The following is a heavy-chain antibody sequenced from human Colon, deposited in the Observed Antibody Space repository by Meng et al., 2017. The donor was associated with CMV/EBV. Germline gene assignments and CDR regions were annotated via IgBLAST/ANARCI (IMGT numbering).Heavy chain of an antibody. V-gene: IGHV3-74*01. CDR3: ARESRIAVEAVPFYVMDV. J-gene: IGHJ6*01. CDR1: AFTFTDYG. D-gene: IGHD2/OR15-2a*01. Sequence: ESLKISCAASAFTFTDYGMHWVRQAPGKGLVRVSSINTDGSRTRYADSVKGRFTISRDNAKNTVHLQMNSLRGEDSAVYFCARESRIAVEAVPFYVMDVWGQGTTVTVSS. CDR2: INTDGSRT.